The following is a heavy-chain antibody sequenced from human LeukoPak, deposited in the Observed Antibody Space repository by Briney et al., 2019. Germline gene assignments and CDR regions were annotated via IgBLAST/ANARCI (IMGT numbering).Heavy chain of an antibody. CDR1: GFTFSDFP. V-gene: IGHV3-23*01. Sequence: PGGSLRLSCAASGFTFSDFPMTWVRQAPGKGLEWVSAISTSGGDTIYTDSVKDRFTISRDNSKNTLYLQMNSLRAEDTAVYYCARDWDYPLDYWGQGTLVTVSS. J-gene: IGHJ4*02. D-gene: IGHD1-7*01. CDR2: ISTSGGDT. CDR3: ARDWDYPLDY.